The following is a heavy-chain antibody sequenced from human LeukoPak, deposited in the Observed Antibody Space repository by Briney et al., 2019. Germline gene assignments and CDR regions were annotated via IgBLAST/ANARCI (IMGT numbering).Heavy chain of an antibody. J-gene: IGHJ4*02. V-gene: IGHV1-46*01. CDR2: IHPSGSST. CDR3: ARMDMDTAMVTNYLDH. Sequence: ASVKISCKASGYTFTSNYMHWVRQAPGQGLEWRGVIHPSGSSTNYAQKFQGRVIMTKDTSTSTVYIELNSLKSEDTAVYYCARMDMDTAMVTNYLDHWGQGTLVTVSS. D-gene: IGHD5-18*01. CDR1: GYTFTSNY.